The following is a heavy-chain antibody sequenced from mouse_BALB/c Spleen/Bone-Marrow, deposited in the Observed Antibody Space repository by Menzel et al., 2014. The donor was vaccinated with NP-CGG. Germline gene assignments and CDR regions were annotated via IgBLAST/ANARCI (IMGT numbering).Heavy chain of an antibody. V-gene: IGHV4-1*02. CDR2: INPDSSTI. J-gene: IGHJ2*01. D-gene: IGHD2-1*01. CDR1: GFDFSRYW. Sequence: VQLRQSGGGLVQPGGSLKLSCAASGFDFSRYWMSWVRQAPGKGLEWIGEINPDSSTINYTPSLKDKFIISRDNAKNTLYLQMSKVRSEDTALYYCARQGYYGKGDFWGQGTTLTVSS. CDR3: ARQGYYGKGDF.